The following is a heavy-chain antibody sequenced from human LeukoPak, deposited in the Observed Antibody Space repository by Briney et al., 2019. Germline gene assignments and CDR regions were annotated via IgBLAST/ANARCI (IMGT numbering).Heavy chain of an antibody. CDR3: ARGLNGYGHFDY. V-gene: IGHV3-21*01. J-gene: IGHJ4*02. CDR1: GFTFSSYS. CDR2: ISSSSSYI. Sequence: GGSLRLSCAASGFTFSSYSMNWVRQAPGKGLEWVSSISSSSSYIYYADSVKGRFTISRDNAKNSLYLQMNSLRAEDTAVYYCARGLNGYGHFDYWGQGTLVTVSS. D-gene: IGHD5-12*01.